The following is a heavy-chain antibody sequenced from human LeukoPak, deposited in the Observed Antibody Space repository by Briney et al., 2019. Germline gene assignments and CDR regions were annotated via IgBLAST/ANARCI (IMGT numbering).Heavy chain of an antibody. CDR2: THYSGRT. CDR3: ARDYGDYVGAFDI. CDR1: GGSISSHY. Sequence: PSETLSLTCTVSGGSISSHYWSWIRQPPGRGLEWVGYTHYSGRTNYNPSLKSRVTISVDTSKNQFSLKLGSVTAADTAAFYCARDYGDYVGAFDIWGQGTMVTVSS. V-gene: IGHV4-59*11. D-gene: IGHD4-17*01. J-gene: IGHJ3*02.